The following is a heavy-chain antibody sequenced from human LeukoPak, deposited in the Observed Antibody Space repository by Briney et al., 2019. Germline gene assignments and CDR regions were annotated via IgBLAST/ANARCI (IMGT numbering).Heavy chain of an antibody. V-gene: IGHV4-34*01. CDR3: ARDLSGSYTDAFDI. CDR2: INHSGST. CDR1: GGSFSGYY. D-gene: IGHD1-26*01. Sequence: SETLSLTCAVYGGSFSGYYWSWIRQPPGKGLEWIGEINHSGSTNYNPSLKSRVTISVDMSKNQFSLKLSSVTAADTAVYYCARDLSGSYTDAFDIWGQGTMVTVSS. J-gene: IGHJ3*02.